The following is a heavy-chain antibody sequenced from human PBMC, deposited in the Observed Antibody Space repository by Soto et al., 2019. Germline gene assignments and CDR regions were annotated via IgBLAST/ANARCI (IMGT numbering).Heavy chain of an antibody. D-gene: IGHD3-3*02. Sequence: AGGSLRLSCAASGFTFSSYAMSWVRQAPGKGLEWVSAISGSGGSTYYADSVKGRFTISRDNSKNTLYLQMNSLRAEDTAVYYCAKGLAGPDAFDIWGQGTMVTVSS. J-gene: IGHJ3*02. CDR3: AKGLAGPDAFDI. V-gene: IGHV3-23*01. CDR1: GFTFSSYA. CDR2: ISGSGGST.